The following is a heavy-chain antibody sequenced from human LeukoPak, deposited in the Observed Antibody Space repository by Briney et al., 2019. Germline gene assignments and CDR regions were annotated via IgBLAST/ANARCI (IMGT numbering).Heavy chain of an antibody. CDR1: GYNFATDW. Sequence: GESLKISCKGSGYNFATDWIGWVRQVPGKGLEWMGLIYPSDSDTRYSPSFQGQVTILADKSISTAYLQWNSLKASDIAMYYCARVGVSSYGMDVWGQGTTVTVSS. CDR3: ARVGVSSYGMDV. CDR2: IYPSDSDT. V-gene: IGHV5-51*01. D-gene: IGHD2-21*01. J-gene: IGHJ6*02.